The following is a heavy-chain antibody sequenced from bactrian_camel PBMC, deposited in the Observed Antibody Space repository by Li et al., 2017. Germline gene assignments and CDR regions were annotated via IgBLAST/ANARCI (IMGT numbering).Heavy chain of an antibody. J-gene: IGHJ4*01. D-gene: IGHD7*01. CDR3: AADFVNLQLARSYNY. CDR2: IDGIGGT. Sequence: HVQLVESGGGSVQAGGSLRLSCAASGSTRSRLCMAWFRLGPGKKREGVAAIDGIGGTSYADSVKGRFTISKDNAKNTLYLQMNNLEPEDTAMYYCAADFVNLQLARSYNYWGQGTQVTVS. V-gene: IGHV3S26*01. CDR1: GSTRSRLC.